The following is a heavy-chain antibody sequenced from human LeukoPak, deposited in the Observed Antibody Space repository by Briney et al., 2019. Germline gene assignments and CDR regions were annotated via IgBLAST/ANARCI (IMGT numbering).Heavy chain of an antibody. CDR2: INHSGST. J-gene: IGHJ6*03. V-gene: IGHV4-34*01. CDR1: GGSFSGYY. CDR3: ARDLWKVADSSTYYMDV. D-gene: IGHD3-22*01. Sequence: SETLSLTCAVYGGSFSGYYWSWIRQPPGKGLEWIGEINHSGSTNFNPSLKSRVTTSVDTSKKQFSLKLSSVTAEDTAVYYCARDLWKVADSSTYYMDVWGKGTTVTVSS.